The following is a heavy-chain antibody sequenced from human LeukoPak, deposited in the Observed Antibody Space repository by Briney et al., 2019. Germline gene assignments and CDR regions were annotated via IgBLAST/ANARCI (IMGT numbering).Heavy chain of an antibody. Sequence: SETLSLTCAVYSVSFSGYYWSWIRQPPGKGLEWIGEINHSGSTNYNPSLKSRVTISVDTSKNQFSLKLSSVTAADTAVYYCARENSWYFDYWGQGTLVTVSS. CDR2: INHSGST. V-gene: IGHV4-34*01. J-gene: IGHJ4*02. D-gene: IGHD6-13*01. CDR1: SVSFSGYY. CDR3: ARENSWYFDY.